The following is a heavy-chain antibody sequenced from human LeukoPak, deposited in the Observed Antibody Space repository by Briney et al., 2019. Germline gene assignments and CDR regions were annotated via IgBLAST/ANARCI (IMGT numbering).Heavy chain of an antibody. Sequence: SETLSLTCTVSGGSISSYYWSWIQQPPGKGLEWIGYIYYSGSTNYNPSLKSRVTISVDTSKNQFSLKLSSVTAADTAVYYCARDRNGWDSFDYWGQGTLVTVSS. CDR2: IYYSGST. J-gene: IGHJ4*02. D-gene: IGHD6-19*01. CDR1: GGSISSYY. CDR3: ARDRNGWDSFDY. V-gene: IGHV4-59*01.